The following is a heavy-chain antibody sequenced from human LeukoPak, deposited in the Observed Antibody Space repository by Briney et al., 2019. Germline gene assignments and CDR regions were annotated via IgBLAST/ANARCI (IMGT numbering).Heavy chain of an antibody. Sequence: SQTLSLTCTVSGGSISSGSYYWSWIRQPAGKGLEWIGYIYYSGSTNYNPSLKSRVTISVDTSKNQFSLKLSSVTAADTAVYYCARLPAVVPAAMRPQYSSGWYYFDYWGQGTLVTVSS. CDR2: IYYSGST. D-gene: IGHD2-2*01. CDR1: GGSISSGSYY. V-gene: IGHV4-61*10. CDR3: ARLPAVVPAAMRPQYSSGWYYFDY. J-gene: IGHJ4*02.